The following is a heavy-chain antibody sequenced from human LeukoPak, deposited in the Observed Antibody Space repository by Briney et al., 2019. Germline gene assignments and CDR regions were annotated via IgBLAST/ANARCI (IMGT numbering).Heavy chain of an antibody. CDR3: VRDNPDYYYGMDV. CDR2: INTCTGNP. CDR1: GDTFTSFG. J-gene: IGHJ6*02. D-gene: IGHD1-14*01. Sequence: ASVKVSCKASGDTFTSFGLNWVRQAPGQGLEWMGCINTCTGNPTYAQGSTGRFVFSLDTSVSTAYLQISSLKAEDTAVYYCVRDNPDYYYGMDVWGQGTTVTVSS. V-gene: IGHV7-4-1*02.